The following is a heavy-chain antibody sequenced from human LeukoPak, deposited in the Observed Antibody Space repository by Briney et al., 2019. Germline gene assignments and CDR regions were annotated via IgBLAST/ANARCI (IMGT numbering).Heavy chain of an antibody. CDR2: ISSDGSTT. V-gene: IGHV3-74*01. D-gene: IGHD3/OR15-3a*01. Sequence: PGGSLRLSCAASGFTFSSYWMHWVRQAPGKGLVWVSRISSDGSTTTYADSVKGRFTISRDNAKNTLYLQVDSLRAEDSAVYYCARSGASAGSTWTFDSWGQGTLVTVSS. J-gene: IGHJ4*02. CDR1: GFTFSSYW. CDR3: ARSGASAGSTWTFDS.